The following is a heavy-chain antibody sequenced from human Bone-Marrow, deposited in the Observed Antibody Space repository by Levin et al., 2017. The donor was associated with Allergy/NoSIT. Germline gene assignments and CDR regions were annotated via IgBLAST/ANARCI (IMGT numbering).Heavy chain of an antibody. J-gene: IGHJ3*01. CDR3: ASTLDLSRADAFDL. CDR1: TFTFSDSY. D-gene: IGHD2-2*01. CDR2: IGILDGTI. V-gene: IGHV3-11*01. Sequence: KTGGSLRLSCAASTFTFSDSYMSWIRQAPGKGLEWLSYIGILDGTIYYADSVKGRFTISWDNAKNSVYLQMNSLRAEDTALYYCASTLDLSRADAFDLWGQGTMVTVSS.